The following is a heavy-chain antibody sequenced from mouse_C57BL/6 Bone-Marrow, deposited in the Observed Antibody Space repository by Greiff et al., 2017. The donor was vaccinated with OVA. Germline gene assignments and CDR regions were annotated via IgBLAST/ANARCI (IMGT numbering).Heavy chain of an antibody. CDR3: ARRGLLYALDY. J-gene: IGHJ4*01. Sequence: QVQLQQPGAELVKPGASVKLSCKASGYTFTSYWMHWVKQRPGRGLEWIGRIYPNSGGTKYNEKFKSKATLTADKPSSTAYMQLSSLTAEDSAVYYCARRGLLYALDYWGQGTTVTVSS. CDR1: GYTFTSYW. CDR2: IYPNSGGT. D-gene: IGHD1-1*01. V-gene: IGHV1-72*01.